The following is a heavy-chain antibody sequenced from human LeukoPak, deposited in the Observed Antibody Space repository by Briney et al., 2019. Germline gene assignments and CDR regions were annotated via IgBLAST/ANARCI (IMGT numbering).Heavy chain of an antibody. CDR1: GGTFSRYA. CDR3: ARDATLYDSRAYYYLW. CDR2: IIPMFRTV. V-gene: IGHV1-69*13. J-gene: IGHJ4*02. D-gene: IGHD3-22*01. Sequence: SVKVSCKASGGTFSRYAISWVRQARGQGLEWMGGIIPMFRTVNYAQKFQGRVTITADESTSTAYMELTSLRSEDTAVYYCARDATLYDSRAYYYLWWGQGTLVTVSS.